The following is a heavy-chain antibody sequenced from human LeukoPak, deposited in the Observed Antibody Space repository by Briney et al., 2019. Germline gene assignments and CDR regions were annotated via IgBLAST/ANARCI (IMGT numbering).Heavy chain of an antibody. CDR2: IYYSGGT. D-gene: IGHD3-10*01. CDR1: GVAISSRGYY. V-gene: IGHV4-39*01. Sequence: SQTLSLTCAVSGVAISSRGYYWGGSCQPPGEGLEWVGGIYYSGGTFYNPHTKSRITISVHTSKIQLSLKLSSVPAADTAVFYCARQGSYSYGSGTYYNGHFDYWAQGILVTVSS. J-gene: IGHJ4*02. CDR3: ARQGSYSYGSGTYYNGHFDY.